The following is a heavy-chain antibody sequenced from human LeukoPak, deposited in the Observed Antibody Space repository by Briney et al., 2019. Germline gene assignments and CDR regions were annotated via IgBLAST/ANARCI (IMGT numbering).Heavy chain of an antibody. CDR1: GGSISSYY. V-gene: IGHV4-4*07. D-gene: IGHD6-19*01. CDR2: IYTSGST. Sequence: SETLSLTCTVSGGSISSYYWSWIRQPAGKGLEWIGRIYTSGSTNYNPSLKSRVTMSVDTSKNQFSLKLSSVTAADTAVYYCARDDGVTQWLDWGWFDPWGQGTLVTVSS. CDR3: ARDDGVTQWLDWGWFDP. J-gene: IGHJ5*02.